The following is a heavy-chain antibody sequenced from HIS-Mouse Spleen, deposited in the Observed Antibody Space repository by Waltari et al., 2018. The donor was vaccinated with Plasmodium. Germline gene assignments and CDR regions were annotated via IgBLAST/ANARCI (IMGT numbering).Heavy chain of an antibody. D-gene: IGHD7-27*01. CDR3: AREFGTGNWYFDL. Sequence: EVQLVESGGGLVQPGGSLRLSCAASGLTFSSYWMSWVRQAPGRGEEWVANIKREGSGKYYVDSVKGRFTISRDNAKNSLYLQMNSLRAEDTAVYYCAREFGTGNWYFDLWGRGTLVTVSS. CDR1: GLTFSSYW. V-gene: IGHV3-7*01. J-gene: IGHJ2*01. CDR2: IKREGSGK.